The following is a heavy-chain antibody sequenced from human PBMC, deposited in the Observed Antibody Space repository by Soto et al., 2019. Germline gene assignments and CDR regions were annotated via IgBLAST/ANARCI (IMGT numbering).Heavy chain of an antibody. CDR1: GDSTSYYY. CDR3: AIGYMDWFDP. J-gene: IGHJ5*02. Sequence: PSETLSLTCNVSGDSTSYYYWSWIRVAPGKGLEWIGSVYHSGSTNYNPSLKSRVTILRDSSKAQFSLKLNSATAADTAVYYCAIGYMDWFDPWGQGTLVTVSS. CDR2: VYHSGST. D-gene: IGHD2-2*02. V-gene: IGHV4-59*08.